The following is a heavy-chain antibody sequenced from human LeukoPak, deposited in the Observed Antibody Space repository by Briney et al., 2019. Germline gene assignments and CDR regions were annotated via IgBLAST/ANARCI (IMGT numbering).Heavy chain of an antibody. Sequence: ASVKVSCKASGYTFTGYYMHWVRQAPGQGLEWMGWINTNTGNPTYAQGFTGRFVFSLDTSVSTAYLQISSLKAEDTAVYYCARVSAVAGPDWGQGTLVTVSS. CDR3: ARVSAVAGPD. V-gene: IGHV7-4-1*02. CDR1: GYTFTGYY. D-gene: IGHD6-19*01. CDR2: INTNTGNP. J-gene: IGHJ4*02.